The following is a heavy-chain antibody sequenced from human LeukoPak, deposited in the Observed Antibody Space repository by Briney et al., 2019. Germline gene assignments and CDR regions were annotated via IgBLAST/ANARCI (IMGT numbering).Heavy chain of an antibody. V-gene: IGHV3-7*01. D-gene: IGHD5-24*01. CDR1: GFTFSSYW. Sequence: QTGGSLRLSCAASGFTFSSYWMNWVRQAPGKWLEWVANIEQEGSEKYYVDSVKGRFTISRDNAQNSLYLQMNSLRAEDTAVYYCARDHARDGYNFWGQGTLVTVSS. CDR3: ARDHARDGYNF. CDR2: IEQEGSEK. J-gene: IGHJ4*02.